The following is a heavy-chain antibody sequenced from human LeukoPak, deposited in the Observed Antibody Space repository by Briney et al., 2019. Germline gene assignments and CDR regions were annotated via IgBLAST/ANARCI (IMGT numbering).Heavy chain of an antibody. J-gene: IGHJ4*02. CDR1: GGSVSSYY. Sequence: SETLSLSCSVSGGSVSSYYWSWIRQPPGKGLEWIGYVYYTGSTNYNPSLKSRVTMFEDKSKNQFSLRLSSVTVADTAVYYCARHFAYSSSSYFDYWGQGSLVTVSS. D-gene: IGHD6-6*01. CDR2: VYYTGST. V-gene: IGHV4-59*08. CDR3: ARHFAYSSSSYFDY.